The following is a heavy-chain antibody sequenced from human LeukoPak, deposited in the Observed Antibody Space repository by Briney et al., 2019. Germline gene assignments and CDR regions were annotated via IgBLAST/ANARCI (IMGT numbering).Heavy chain of an antibody. CDR3: ARAASGDAVDYYGSGRRFYSYYMDV. CDR1: GDSFSSYQ. D-gene: IGHD3-10*01. V-gene: IGHV4-4*07. J-gene: IGHJ6*03. CDR2: ISASGTT. Sequence: KPSETLSLTCIVSGDSFSSYQWSWVRQPAGKGLEWIGRISASGTTNSNPALKSRVTTSVDSSKKQFSLNLSSVTAADTAVYYCARAASGDAVDYYGSGRRFYSYYMDVWGKGTTVTISS.